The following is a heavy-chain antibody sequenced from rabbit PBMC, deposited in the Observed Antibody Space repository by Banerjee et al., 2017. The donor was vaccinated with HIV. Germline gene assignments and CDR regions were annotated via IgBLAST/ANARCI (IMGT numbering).Heavy chain of an antibody. J-gene: IGHJ4*01. Sequence: QQQLEESGGGLVKPGGTLTLTCKASGIDFSSGYDACWVRQAPGKGLEWIGCIYTGSYSTDYASWAKGRFTISKTSSTTVTLQMTSLAAADTATYFCARDLGGSINLWGPGTLVT. D-gene: IGHD3-1*01. CDR3: ARDLGGSINL. V-gene: IGHV1S45*01. CDR2: IYTGSYST. CDR1: GIDFSSGYD.